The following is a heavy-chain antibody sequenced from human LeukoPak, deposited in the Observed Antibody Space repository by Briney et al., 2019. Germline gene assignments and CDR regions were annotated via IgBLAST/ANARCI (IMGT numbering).Heavy chain of an antibody. Sequence: GGSLRLSCAASGFSFSSYAMSWVRQAPEKGLEWVSRIANDGGGTDYADSVKGRFTISRDNAKNTLYLQLNSLRAEDTAVYYCARGLGNYGYWGQGTLVTVSS. J-gene: IGHJ4*02. CDR1: GFSFSSYA. CDR3: ARGLGNYGY. D-gene: IGHD4-17*01. CDR2: IANDGGGT. V-gene: IGHV3-74*01.